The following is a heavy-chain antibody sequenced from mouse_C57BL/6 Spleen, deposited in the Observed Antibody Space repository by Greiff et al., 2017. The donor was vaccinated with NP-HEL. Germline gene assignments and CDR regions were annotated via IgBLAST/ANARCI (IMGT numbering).Heavy chain of an antibody. V-gene: IGHV1-69*01. D-gene: IGHD2-2*01. CDR3: ASWLRGYFDV. CDR2: IDPSDSYT. CDR1: GYTFTSYW. J-gene: IGHJ1*03. Sequence: VQLQQPGAELVMPGASVKLSCKASGYTFTSYWMHWVKQRPGQGLEWIGEIDPSDSYTNYNQKFKGKSTLTVDKSSSTAYMQLSSLTSEDSAVYYCASWLRGYFDVWGTGTTVTVSS.